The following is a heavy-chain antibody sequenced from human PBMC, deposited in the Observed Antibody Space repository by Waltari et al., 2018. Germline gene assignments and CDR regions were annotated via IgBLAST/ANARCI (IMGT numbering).Heavy chain of an antibody. CDR1: GFTFSSYS. V-gene: IGHV3-21*01. D-gene: IGHD5-12*01. CDR2: ISSSSSYI. J-gene: IGHJ6*02. CDR3: ARAGGVATIEATYYYYYGMDV. Sequence: EVQLVESGGGLVKPGGSLRLSCAASGFTFSSYSMNWVRQAPGKGLEWVSSISSSSSYIYYADSVKGRFTISRDNAKNSLYLQMNSLRAEDTAVYYCARAGGVATIEATYYYYYGMDVWGQGTTVTVSS.